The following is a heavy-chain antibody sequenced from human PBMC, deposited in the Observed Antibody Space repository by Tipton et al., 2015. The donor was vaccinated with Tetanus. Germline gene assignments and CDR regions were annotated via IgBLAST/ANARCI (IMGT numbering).Heavy chain of an antibody. CDR2: IYYSGSS. V-gene: IGHV4-39*01. J-gene: IGHJ4*02. CDR1: GVSISSYY. Sequence: TLSLTCTVSGVSISSYYWGWIRQPPGKGLEWIGSIYYSGSSYYNPTLKSRVTISVDTSKNQFSLKLDSVTAADAAVYYCARPGVGGYTGYYFDFWGQGTVVTVSS. D-gene: IGHD5-12*01. CDR3: ARPGVGGYTGYYFDF.